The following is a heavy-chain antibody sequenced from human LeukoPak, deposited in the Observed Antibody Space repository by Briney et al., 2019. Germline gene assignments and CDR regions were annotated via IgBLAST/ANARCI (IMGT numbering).Heavy chain of an antibody. Sequence: GSLRLSCAASGFTVSSNYMSWVRQAPGKGLEWVSVIYSGGSTYYADSVKGRFTISRDNSKNTLYLQMNSLRAEDTAVYYCARDSATPFLFDYWGQGTLVTVSS. J-gene: IGHJ4*02. CDR2: IYSGGST. D-gene: IGHD1-26*01. V-gene: IGHV3-66*01. CDR1: GFTVSSNY. CDR3: ARDSATPFLFDY.